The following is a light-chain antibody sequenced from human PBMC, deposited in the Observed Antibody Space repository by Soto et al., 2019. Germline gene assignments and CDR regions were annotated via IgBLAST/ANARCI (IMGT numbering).Light chain of an antibody. CDR2: DVS. V-gene: IGLV2-14*01. J-gene: IGLJ1*01. Sequence: LAQPASSIEHAGHAITISCTGTSSDVGGYNYVSWYQQHPGKAPKLMIYDVSNRPSGVSNRFSGSKSGNTASLTISGLQAEDEADYYRSSYTSSSTLPYVFATGTKGTVL. CDR1: SSDVGGYNY. CDR3: SSYTSSSTLPYV.